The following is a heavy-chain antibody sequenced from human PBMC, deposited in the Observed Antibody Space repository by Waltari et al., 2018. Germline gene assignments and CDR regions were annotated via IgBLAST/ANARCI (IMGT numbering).Heavy chain of an antibody. D-gene: IGHD3-22*01. V-gene: IGHV1-8*02. J-gene: IGHJ4*02. CDR2: MNPNSGNT. CDR3: ARDGYDSSGYYPFFDY. CDR1: GGAFRSSA. Sequence: QVQLVQSGAAVTQPGSSVNVSCKASGGAFRSSALRWVRQGTGQGLEWMGWMNPNSGNTGYAQKFQSRVTMTRNTSISTAYMELSSLRSEDTAVYYCARDGYDSSGYYPFFDYWGQGTLVTVSS.